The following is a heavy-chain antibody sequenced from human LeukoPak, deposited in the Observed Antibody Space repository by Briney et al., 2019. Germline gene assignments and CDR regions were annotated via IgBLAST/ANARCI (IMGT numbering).Heavy chain of an antibody. D-gene: IGHD3-22*01. J-gene: IGHJ4*02. V-gene: IGHV3-53*01. Sequence: GGSLRLSCAASGFTVSSNYMSWVRQAPGKGLEWVSVIYSGGSTYYADSVKGRFTISRDNSKNTLYLQMNSPRAEDTAVYYCARETYDSSGSMNWGQGTLVTVSS. CDR1: GFTVSSNY. CDR2: IYSGGST. CDR3: ARETYDSSGSMN.